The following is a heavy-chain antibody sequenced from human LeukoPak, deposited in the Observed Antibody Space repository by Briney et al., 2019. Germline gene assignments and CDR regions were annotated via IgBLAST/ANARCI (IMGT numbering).Heavy chain of an antibody. J-gene: IGHJ4*02. V-gene: IGHV4-30-2*01. CDR1: GGSISSGGYY. CDR2: IYHSGST. CDR3: ARRGSSNYVFDY. D-gene: IGHD3-10*02. Sequence: PQTLSLTCTVSGGSISSGGYYWRWLRQPPGKGLEWIGYIYHSGSTYYNPSLKSRVTISVDTSKNQFSLKLSSVTAADTAVYYCARRGSSNYVFDYWAREPWSPSPQ.